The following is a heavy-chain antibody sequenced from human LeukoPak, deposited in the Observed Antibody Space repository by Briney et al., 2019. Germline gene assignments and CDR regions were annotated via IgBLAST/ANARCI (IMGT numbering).Heavy chain of an antibody. D-gene: IGHD2-21*01. CDR2: ISFNSGNV. CDR1: GFTFDDYA. V-gene: IGHV3-9*01. CDR3: AKDIIPPNSPYYYYGMDV. J-gene: IGHJ6*02. Sequence: AGGSLRLSCAASGFTFDDYAMHWVRQAPGKGLEWVSGISFNSGNVGYADSVKGRFLISRDNTQNSLYLQMNSLRAEDTALYYCAKDIIPPNSPYYYYGMDVWGQGTTVTVSS.